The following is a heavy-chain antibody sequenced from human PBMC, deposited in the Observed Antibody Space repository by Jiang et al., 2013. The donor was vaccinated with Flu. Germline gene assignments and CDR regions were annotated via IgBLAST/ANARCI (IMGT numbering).Heavy chain of an antibody. V-gene: IGHV1-69*01. D-gene: IGHD4-17*01. J-gene: IGHJ4*02. CDR3: ARGRGYGEYDFDY. CDR1: GDTFSYS. CDR2: IIPIFGTT. Sequence: QLLESGAEVKKPGSSVKVSCKVSGDTFSYSISWVRQAPGQGLEWMGGIIPIFGTTNYAQKFQDRVTISADESASAAYMELNSLRSEDTAVYYCARGRGYGEYDFDYWGQGTLVTVSS.